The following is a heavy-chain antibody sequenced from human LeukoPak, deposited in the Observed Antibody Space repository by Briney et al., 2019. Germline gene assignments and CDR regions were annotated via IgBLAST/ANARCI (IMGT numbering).Heavy chain of an antibody. CDR2: IIPIFGTA. V-gene: IGHV1-69*13. Sequence: ASVKVSCKASGGTFSSYAISWVRQAPGQGLEWMGGIIPIFGTANYAQKFQGRVTITADESTSTAYMELSSLRSEDTAVYYCARSKDSSGSVDYWDQGTLVTVSS. D-gene: IGHD3-22*01. CDR1: GGTFSSYA. CDR3: ARSKDSSGSVDY. J-gene: IGHJ4*02.